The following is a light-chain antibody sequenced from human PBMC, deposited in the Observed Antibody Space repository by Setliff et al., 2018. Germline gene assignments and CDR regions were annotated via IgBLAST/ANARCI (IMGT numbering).Light chain of an antibody. J-gene: IGLJ1*01. CDR1: SSDVGNYNY. CDR3: SSYTSSSTRV. Sequence: HSVLTQPLSVSGSPGQSVTISCTGTSSDVGNYNYVSWYQQHPGKAPKLMISDVSQRPSGVSNRFSGSKSGNTASLTISGLQAEDEADYYCSSYTSSSTRVFGTGTKVTV. V-gene: IGLV2-14*01. CDR2: DVS.